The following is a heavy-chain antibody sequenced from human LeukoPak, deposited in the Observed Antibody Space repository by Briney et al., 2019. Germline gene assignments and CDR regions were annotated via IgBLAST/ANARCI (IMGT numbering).Heavy chain of an antibody. CDR2: INPNSGGT. CDR1: GYTFTSFD. Sequence: ASVKVSCKASGYTFTSFDINWVRQATGQGLEWMGWINPNSGGTNYAQKFQGRVTMTRDTFISTAYMELSRLRSDDTAVYYCASSYTSLIFDYWGQGTLVTVSS. J-gene: IGHJ4*02. CDR3: ASSYTSLIFDY. D-gene: IGHD3-16*02. V-gene: IGHV1-2*02.